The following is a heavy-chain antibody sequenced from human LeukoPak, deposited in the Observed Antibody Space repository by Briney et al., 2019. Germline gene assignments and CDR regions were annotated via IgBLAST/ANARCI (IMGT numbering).Heavy chain of an antibody. D-gene: IGHD3-10*01. CDR2: IYHSGST. Sequence: PSETLSLTCAASDGSISSSNWWSWVRQPPGKGLEWIGEIYHSGSTNYNPSPKSRVTISVDKSKNQFSLKLSSVAAADTAVYYCARYGGVRGVIISAWGQGTLVTVSS. CDR3: ARYGGVRGVIISA. J-gene: IGHJ5*02. CDR1: DGSISSSNW. V-gene: IGHV4-4*02.